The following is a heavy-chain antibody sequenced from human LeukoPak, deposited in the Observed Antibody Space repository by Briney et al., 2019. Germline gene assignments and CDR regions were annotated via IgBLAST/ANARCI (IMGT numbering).Heavy chain of an antibody. V-gene: IGHV1-46*01. J-gene: IGHJ5*02. CDR3: ARDQTPLRSSWYGGDWFEP. CDR1: GYTFTSYY. CDR2: INPSGGST. Sequence: ASVKVSCKASGYTFTSYYMHWVRQAPGQGLEWMGIINPSGGSTSYAQKFQGRVTMTRDMSTSTVYMELSSLRSEDTAVYYCARDQTPLRSSWYGGDWFEPWGQGTLVTVSS. D-gene: IGHD6-13*01.